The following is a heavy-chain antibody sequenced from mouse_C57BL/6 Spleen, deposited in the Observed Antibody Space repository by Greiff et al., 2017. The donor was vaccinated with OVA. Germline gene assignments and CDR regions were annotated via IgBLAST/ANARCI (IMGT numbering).Heavy chain of an antibody. CDR2: IIDGGSYT. J-gene: IGHJ2*01. D-gene: IGHD4-1*01. V-gene: IGHV5-4*03. Sequence: EVMLVESGGGLVKPGGSLKLSCAASGFTFSSYAMPWVRQTPEKRLEWVATIIDGGSYTNYTDNVKGRFTISRDNAKNNLYLHMSNLKSEDTAMYYCAELGGRNYFDYWGQGTTLTVSS. CDR1: GFTFSSYA. CDR3: AELGGRNYFDY.